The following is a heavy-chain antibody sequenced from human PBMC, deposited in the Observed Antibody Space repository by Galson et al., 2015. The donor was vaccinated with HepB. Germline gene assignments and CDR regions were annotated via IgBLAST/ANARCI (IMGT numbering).Heavy chain of an antibody. J-gene: IGHJ4*02. Sequence: KASGNTFTRYAINWVRHAPGQGLEWMGWININTGNPTYAQGFTGRFVFSLGTSVSTTYLQISSLKAEDTAVYYCARDYYDSSSDYWGQGTLVTVSS. CDR3: ARDYYDSSSDY. CDR1: GNTFTRYA. CDR2: ININTGNP. V-gene: IGHV7-4-1*02. D-gene: IGHD3-22*01.